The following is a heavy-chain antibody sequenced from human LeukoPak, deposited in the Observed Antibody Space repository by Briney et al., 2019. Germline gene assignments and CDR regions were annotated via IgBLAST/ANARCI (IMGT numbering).Heavy chain of an antibody. CDR2: IYSGGST. V-gene: IGHV3-53*01. Sequence: GGSLRLSCAASGFTVSSNYMSWVRQAPGKGLEGVSVIYSGGSTYYADSVKGRFTISSDNSKNTLYLQMNSLRAEDTAVYYCARSAQYYYDSSGYFDYWGQGTLVTVSS. CDR3: ARSAQYYYDSSGYFDY. CDR1: GFTVSSNY. D-gene: IGHD3-22*01. J-gene: IGHJ4*02.